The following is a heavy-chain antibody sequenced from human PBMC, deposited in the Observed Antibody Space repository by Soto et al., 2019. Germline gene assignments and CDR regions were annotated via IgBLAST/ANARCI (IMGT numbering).Heavy chain of an antibody. J-gene: IGHJ4*01. CDR2: IYYSGST. CDR3: AIDVFFLLPGYFLY. V-gene: IGHV4-31*03. Sequence: SETLSLTCTVSGGSISSGGYYWSWIRQHPGKGLEWIGYIYYSGSTYYNPSLKSRVTISVDTSKNQFSLKLRSVTAADTAVYYCAIDVFFLLPGYFLYWGHGTFLTV. CDR1: GGSISSGGYY. D-gene: IGHD3-22*01.